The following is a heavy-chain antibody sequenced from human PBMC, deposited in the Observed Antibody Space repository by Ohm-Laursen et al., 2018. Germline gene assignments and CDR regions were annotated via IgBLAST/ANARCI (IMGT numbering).Heavy chain of an antibody. J-gene: IGHJ2*01. CDR2: ISGSGGST. CDR3: AKDLGYGSGSYFDGWYFDL. CDR1: GFTFSSYA. Sequence: SLRLSCLASGFTFSSYAMSWVRQAPGKGLEWVSAISGSGGSTYYADSVKGRFTISRDNSKNTLYLQMNSLRAEDTAVYYCAKDLGYGSGSYFDGWYFDLWGRGTLVTVSS. D-gene: IGHD3-10*01. V-gene: IGHV3-23*01.